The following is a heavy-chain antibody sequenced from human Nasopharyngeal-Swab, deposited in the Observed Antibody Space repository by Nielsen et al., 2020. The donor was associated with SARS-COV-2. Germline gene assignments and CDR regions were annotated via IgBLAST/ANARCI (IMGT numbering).Heavy chain of an antibody. CDR2: IKQDGSEK. Sequence: WIRQPPGKGLEWVANIKQDGSEKYYVDSVKGRFTISRDNAKNSLYLQMNSLRAEDTAVYYCARGDRYQLPFTFQHWGQGTLVTVSS. J-gene: IGHJ1*01. CDR3: ARGDRYQLPFTFQH. V-gene: IGHV3-7*01. D-gene: IGHD2-2*01.